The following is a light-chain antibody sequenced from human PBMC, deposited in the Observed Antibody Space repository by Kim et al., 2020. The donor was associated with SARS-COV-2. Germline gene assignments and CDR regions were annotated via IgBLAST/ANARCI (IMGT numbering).Light chain of an antibody. CDR2: QDD. V-gene: IGLV3-1*01. CDR3: QAWDSNTGV. Sequence: VSPGQTASFTCSGDKLGDKYASWYQQRLGQAPVLVIYQDDKRPSGIPERFSGSNSGNTATLTISGTQAMDEADYYCQAWDSNTGVFGIGTKVTVL. CDR1: KLGDKY. J-gene: IGLJ1*01.